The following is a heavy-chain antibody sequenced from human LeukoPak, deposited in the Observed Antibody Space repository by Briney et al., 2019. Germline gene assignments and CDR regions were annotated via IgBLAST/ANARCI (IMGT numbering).Heavy chain of an antibody. V-gene: IGHV4-34*01. CDR3: ARVPKQWLRHTKRYYFDY. CDR2: INHSGST. CDR1: GGSFSGYY. J-gene: IGHJ4*02. D-gene: IGHD6-19*01. Sequence: SETLSLTCAVYGGSFSGYYWSWIRQPPGKGLEWIGEINHSGSTNYNPSLKSRVTISVDTSKNQFSLKLSSVTAADTAVYYCARVPKQWLRHTKRYYFDYWGQGTLVTVSS.